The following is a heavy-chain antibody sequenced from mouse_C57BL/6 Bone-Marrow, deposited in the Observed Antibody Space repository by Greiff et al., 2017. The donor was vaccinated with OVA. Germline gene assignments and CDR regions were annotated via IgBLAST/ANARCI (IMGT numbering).Heavy chain of an antibody. J-gene: IGHJ1*03. CDR3: ARDKTDYYGSSYYFDV. V-gene: IGHV5-4*01. D-gene: IGHD1-1*01. Sequence: EVKLQESGGGLVKPGGSLKLSCAASGFTFSSYAMSWVRQTPEKRLEWVATISDGGSYTYYPDNVKGRFTISRDNAKNNLYLQMSHLKSEDTAMYYCARDKTDYYGSSYYFDVWGTGTTVTVSS. CDR1: GFTFSSYA. CDR2: ISDGGSYT.